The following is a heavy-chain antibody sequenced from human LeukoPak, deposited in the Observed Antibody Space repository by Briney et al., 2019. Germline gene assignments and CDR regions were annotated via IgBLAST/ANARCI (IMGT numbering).Heavy chain of an antibody. J-gene: IGHJ5*02. V-gene: IGHV1-8*02. CDR3: ARIPQRVPHNWFDP. D-gene: IGHD1-1*01. CDR2: MNPHSGSV. CDR1: GYTFTGYY. Sequence: GASVKVSCKASGYTFTGYYMHWVRQATGQGLEWMGWMNPHSGSVGYAQKFQGRVIMTWDTSISTAYMELSSLTSDDTAVYYCARIPQRVPHNWFDPWGQGTLVTVSS.